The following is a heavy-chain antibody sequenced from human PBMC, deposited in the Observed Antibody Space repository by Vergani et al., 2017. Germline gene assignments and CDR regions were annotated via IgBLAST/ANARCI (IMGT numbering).Heavy chain of an antibody. V-gene: IGHV4-39*07. CDR3: ARERSSGYKIDY. CDR2: IYYSGST. CDR1: GGSISSSSYY. D-gene: IGHD3-22*01. Sequence: QLQLQESGPGLVKPSETLSLTCTVSGGSISSSSYYWGWIRQPPGKGLEWIGGIYYSGSTYYNPSLKSRVTISVDTSKNQFSLKLSSVTAADTAVDYCARERSSGYKIDYWGQGTLVTVSS. J-gene: IGHJ4*02.